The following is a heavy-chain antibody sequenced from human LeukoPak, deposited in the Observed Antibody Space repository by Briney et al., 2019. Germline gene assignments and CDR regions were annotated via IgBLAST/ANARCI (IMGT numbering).Heavy chain of an antibody. CDR1: GFTFSSYA. CDR2: ISGSGGST. V-gene: IGHV3-23*01. Sequence: GGSLRLSCAASGFTFSSYAMSWVRQAPGKGLEWVSAISGSGGSTYYADSVKGRFTISRDNSKNTLYLQMNNLRAEDTAVYYCAKAPTQYCSSTSCYAYFDYWGQGTLVTVSS. CDR3: AKAPTQYCSSTSCYAYFDY. D-gene: IGHD2-2*01. J-gene: IGHJ4*02.